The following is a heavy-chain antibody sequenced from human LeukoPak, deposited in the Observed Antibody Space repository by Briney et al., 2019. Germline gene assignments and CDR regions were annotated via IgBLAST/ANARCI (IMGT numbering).Heavy chain of an antibody. Sequence: GGSLRLSCAASGFTFSTYAMTWVRQAPGKGLEWVSGISGSGGHTYYADSVKGQFTISRDNYKNTLFLQMNSLRAEDTAIYYCAKNEGFFFDYWGQGTLVTVSS. CDR1: GFTFSTYA. CDR3: AKNEGFFFDY. V-gene: IGHV3-23*01. D-gene: IGHD1-1*01. CDR2: ISGSGGHT. J-gene: IGHJ4*02.